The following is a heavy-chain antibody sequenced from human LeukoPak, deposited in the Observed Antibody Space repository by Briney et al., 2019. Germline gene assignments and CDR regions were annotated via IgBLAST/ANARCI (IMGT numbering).Heavy chain of an antibody. CDR1: GYTFTGYY. CDR3: ATLAYYDFWSGSYYYGMDV. D-gene: IGHD3-3*01. Sequence: ASVKVSCKASGYTFTGYYMHWVRQAPGQGLEWMGWINPNSGGTNYAQKFQGRVTMTRDTSISTAYMELSRLRSDDTAVYYCATLAYYDFWSGSYYYGMDVWGRGTTVTVSS. J-gene: IGHJ6*02. CDR2: INPNSGGT. V-gene: IGHV1-2*02.